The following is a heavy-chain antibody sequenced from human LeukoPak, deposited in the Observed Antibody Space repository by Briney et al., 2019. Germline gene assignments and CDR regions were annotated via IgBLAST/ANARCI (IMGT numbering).Heavy chain of an antibody. J-gene: IGHJ4*02. CDR1: GGTFSSYV. V-gene: IGHV1-69*04. Sequence: SVKVSWKASGGTFSSYVISRMRQAPGQGLEWMGRIIPILGIANYAQKFQGRVTITADKSTSTAYMELSSLRSEDTAVYYCARFLGGYYDSSGYFDYWGQGTLVTVSS. CDR3: ARFLGGYYDSSGYFDY. D-gene: IGHD3-22*01. CDR2: IIPILGIA.